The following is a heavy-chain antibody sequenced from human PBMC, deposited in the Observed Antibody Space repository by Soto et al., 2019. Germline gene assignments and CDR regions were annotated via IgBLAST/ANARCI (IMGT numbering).Heavy chain of an antibody. V-gene: IGHV4-4*02. D-gene: IGHD6-19*01. CDR3: ARSFGWYAIDH. J-gene: IGHJ4*02. Sequence: QLQLQESGPGLVKPSETLSLTCAVSSASIITEQRWTWVRQPPGKGLEWIGEIHHSGSTNNNPSLRSLVTMSVDKSKNQFSLNLNSVTAADTALYYCARSFGWYAIDHWGQGTLVIVSS. CDR2: IHHSGST. CDR1: SASIITEQR.